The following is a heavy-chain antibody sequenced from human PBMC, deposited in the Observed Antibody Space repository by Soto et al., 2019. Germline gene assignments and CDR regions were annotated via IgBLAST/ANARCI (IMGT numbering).Heavy chain of an antibody. CDR2: ISTYNGNT. J-gene: IGHJ5*02. CDR1: GYTFTSKG. V-gene: IGHV1-18*01. D-gene: IGHD2-2*01. Sequence: QVQLVQSGAEVEEPGASVKVSCKASGYTFTSKGITWVRQPPGQGLEWMGGISTYNGNTNYAQKLQGRVIMTTDTSTNTVYMELRSLRSDDTAVYYCARGVVVPAATGKSWFDPWGQGTLVTVSS. CDR3: ARGVVVPAATGKSWFDP.